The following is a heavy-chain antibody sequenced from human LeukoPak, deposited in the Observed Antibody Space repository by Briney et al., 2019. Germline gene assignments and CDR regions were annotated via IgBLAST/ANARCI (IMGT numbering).Heavy chain of an antibody. CDR2: IKEDGTET. V-gene: IGHV3-7*03. D-gene: IGHD5-24*01. Sequence: GGSLRLSCAASGFTFSSNYMSWVRQAPGKGLEWVANIKEDGTETYYVDSVKGRFTISRDNAKNSLYLQMNSLRVEDTAVYYCAKEGRSLQTYWGQGTLVTVSS. J-gene: IGHJ4*02. CDR3: AKEGRSLQTY. CDR1: GFTFSSNY.